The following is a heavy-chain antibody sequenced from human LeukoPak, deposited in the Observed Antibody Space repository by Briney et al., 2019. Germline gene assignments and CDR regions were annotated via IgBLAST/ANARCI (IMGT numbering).Heavy chain of an antibody. CDR1: GFTFSSYA. D-gene: IGHD2-8*01. CDR2: ISGSGGST. J-gene: IGHJ3*02. Sequence: GGSLRLSCAASGFTFSSYAMSWVRQAPGKGLEWVSAISGSGGSTYYADSVKGRFTISRDNYKNTLYLQMNSLRAEDTAVYYCAKDRAGVGDAFDIWGQGTMVAVCS. V-gene: IGHV3-23*01. CDR3: AKDRAGVGDAFDI.